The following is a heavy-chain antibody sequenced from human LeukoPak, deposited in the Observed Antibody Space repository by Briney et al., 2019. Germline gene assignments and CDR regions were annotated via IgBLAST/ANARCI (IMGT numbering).Heavy chain of an antibody. J-gene: IGHJ4*02. V-gene: IGHV4-61*08. Sequence: PSETLSLTCTVSGGSISSGDYYWSWIRQPPGKGLEWIGYIYYSGSTNYNPSLKSRVTISVDTSKNQFSLKLSSVTAADTALYYCARGPGTWYYYWGQGTLVTVSS. D-gene: IGHD6-13*01. CDR2: IYYSGST. CDR1: GGSISSGDYY. CDR3: ARGPGTWYYY.